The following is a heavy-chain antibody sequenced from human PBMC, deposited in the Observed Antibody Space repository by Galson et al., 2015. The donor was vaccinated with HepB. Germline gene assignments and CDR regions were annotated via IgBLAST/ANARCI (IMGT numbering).Heavy chain of an antibody. D-gene: IGHD4-17*01. Sequence: SLRLSCAASDFNFNSYWMSWVRQAPGRGLEWVANIRQVGSEKNYVDSVKGRFTVSRDNAKNSVYLQMNSLRGEDTAVYYCARTGSYGDYLFYHYAMDVWGQGTTVTVSS. CDR1: DFNFNSYW. CDR3: ARTGSYGDYLFYHYAMDV. J-gene: IGHJ6*02. CDR2: IRQVGSEK. V-gene: IGHV3-7*03.